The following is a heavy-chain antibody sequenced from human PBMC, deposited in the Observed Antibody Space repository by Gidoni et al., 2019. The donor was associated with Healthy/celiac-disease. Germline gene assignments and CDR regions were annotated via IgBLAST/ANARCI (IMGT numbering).Heavy chain of an antibody. CDR1: GGSISSGGYY. D-gene: IGHD6-13*01. J-gene: IGHJ3*02. V-gene: IGHV4-31*03. CDR3: ARDRYRYSSSRFAFDI. Sequence: QVQLQESGPGLVKPSQTLSLTCTVSGGSISSGGYYGSWLRQHPGKGLEWIGYIYYRGSTYYNPSLKSRVTIAVDTSKNQFSLKLSSVTAADTAVYYCARDRYRYSSSRFAFDIWGQGTMVTVSS. CDR2: IYYRGST.